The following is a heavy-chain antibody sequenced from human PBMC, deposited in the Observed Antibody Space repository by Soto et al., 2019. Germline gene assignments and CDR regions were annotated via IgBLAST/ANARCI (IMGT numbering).Heavy chain of an antibody. V-gene: IGHV3-30*18. J-gene: IGHJ4*02. CDR1: GFTFSDYG. D-gene: IGHD1-26*01. Sequence: GGSLRLSCAASGFTFSDYGMHWVRQAPGKGLEWVSVISKDGSDKYYADSVKGRFTISRDNAKNTLYLQMNSLRAEDTAVYYCAKKLEYSGSYYGFYYFDYWGQGTLVTVTS. CDR2: ISKDGSDK. CDR3: AKKLEYSGSYYGFYYFDY.